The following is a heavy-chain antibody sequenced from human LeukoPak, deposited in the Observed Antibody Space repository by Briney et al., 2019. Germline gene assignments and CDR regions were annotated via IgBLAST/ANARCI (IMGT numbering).Heavy chain of an antibody. CDR3: AXXGLTNAYNPLGH. D-gene: IGHD5-24*01. CDR1: GGSFSAYY. V-gene: IGHV4-34*01. CDR2: IKQSENT. Sequence: SETLSLTCAVYGGSFSAYYWTWVRQPPGMGLEWIGEIKQSENTNYNPSLKSRVTISIDPSKNQISLKLTSVTAADTGVYYCAXXGLTNAYNPLGHWGQGTLVTVSS. J-gene: IGHJ4*02.